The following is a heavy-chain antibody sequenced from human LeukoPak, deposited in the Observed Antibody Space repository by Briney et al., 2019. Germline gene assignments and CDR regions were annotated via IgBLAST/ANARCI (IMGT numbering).Heavy chain of an antibody. D-gene: IGHD3-16*01. Sequence: ASVKVSCEASGYTLTGYYMHWVRQAPGQGLEWMGCINPNSGVTKYAQKFQGRVTMTRDTSMNTAYMELSRLRYDDLAIYYCARGGYVIVRDWFDPWGQGTLVTVSS. J-gene: IGHJ5*02. CDR1: GYTLTGYY. CDR3: ARGGYVIVRDWFDP. V-gene: IGHV1-2*02. CDR2: INPNSGVT.